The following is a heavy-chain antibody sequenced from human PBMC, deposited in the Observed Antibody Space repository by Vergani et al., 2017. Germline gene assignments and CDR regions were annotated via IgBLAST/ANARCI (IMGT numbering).Heavy chain of an antibody. CDR3: ARLYGRDSSGSKYFDY. D-gene: IGHD3-22*01. V-gene: IGHV5-51*01. CDR1: GYSFTNYW. CDR2: IHPADSDT. Sequence: EVQLVQSGAEVKKPGESLTISCQISGYSFTNYWIGWVRQMPGKGLEWMGIIHPADSDTRYSPSFQGQVTISVNKSISTASLQRSSLRASDSAMYYCARLYGRDSSGSKYFDYWGQGTLVTVSS. J-gene: IGHJ4*02.